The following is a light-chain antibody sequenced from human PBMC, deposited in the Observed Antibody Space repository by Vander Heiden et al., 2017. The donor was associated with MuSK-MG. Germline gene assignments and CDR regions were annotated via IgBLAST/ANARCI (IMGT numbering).Light chain of an antibody. V-gene: IGKV2-28*01. Sequence: DIVMTQSPLSLPVTPGEPASISCGSSQSLLHSNGYNYLDWYLQKPGQSPQLLIYLGSNRASGVPDRFSGSGSGTDFTLKISRVEAEDVGVYYCMQALQTPPMCSFGQGTKLEIK. CDR1: QSLLHSNGYNY. CDR3: MQALQTPPMCS. CDR2: LGS. J-gene: IGKJ2*04.